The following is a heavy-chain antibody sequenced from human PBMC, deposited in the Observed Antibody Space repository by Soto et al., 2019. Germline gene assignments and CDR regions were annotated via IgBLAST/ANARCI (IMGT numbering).Heavy chain of an antibody. CDR2: IIPIFSTP. Sequence: QVQLVQSGAEVKKPGSSVKVSCKASGGTFSSYAFTWVRQAPGQGLEWMGGIIPIFSTPTYAQRFQGRVAITADKSTSTLYMELRSLRSEDTAVYYCARGHYISEWQGDYWGQGTQVTLSS. CDR3: ARGHYISEWQGDY. CDR1: GGTFSSYA. J-gene: IGHJ4*02. D-gene: IGHD6-19*01. V-gene: IGHV1-69*06.